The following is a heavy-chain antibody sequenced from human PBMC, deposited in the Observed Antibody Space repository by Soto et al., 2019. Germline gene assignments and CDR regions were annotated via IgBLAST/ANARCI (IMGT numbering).Heavy chain of an antibody. CDR2: IIPILGIA. CDR1: GGTFSSYT. Sequence: QVQLVQSGAEVKKPGSSVKVSCKASGGTFSSYTISWVRQAPGQGLEWMGRIIPILGIANYAQKFQGRVTITADKSTCTAYMELSSLRSEDTAVYYCARGGSYYDSSGAPGNWFDPWGQGTLVTVYS. CDR3: ARGGSYYDSSGAPGNWFDP. D-gene: IGHD3-22*01. J-gene: IGHJ5*02. V-gene: IGHV1-69*02.